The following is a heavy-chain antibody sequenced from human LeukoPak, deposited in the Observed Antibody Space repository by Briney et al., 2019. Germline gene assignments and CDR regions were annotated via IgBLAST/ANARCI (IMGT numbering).Heavy chain of an antibody. Sequence: SQTLSLTCAISGDSVSSNSAAWNWIRQSPSRGLEWLGRTYYRSKWYNDYAVSVKSRITINPDTSKNQFPLQLNSVTPEDTAVYYCAREWPGGIITGTQVAFDIWGQGTMVTVSS. CDR3: AREWPGGIITGTQVAFDI. CDR2: TYYRSKWYN. V-gene: IGHV6-1*01. CDR1: GDSVSSNSAA. D-gene: IGHD1-7*01. J-gene: IGHJ3*02.